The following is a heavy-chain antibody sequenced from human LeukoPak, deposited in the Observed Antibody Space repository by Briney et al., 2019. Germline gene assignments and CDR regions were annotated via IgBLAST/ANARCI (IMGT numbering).Heavy chain of an antibody. J-gene: IGHJ4*02. D-gene: IGHD1-26*01. CDR1: GYTFTSYY. CDR3: ARAVWELPPLFDY. CDR2: INPSGGST. Sequence: ASVKVSCKASGYTFTSYYMHWVRQAPGQGLEWMGIINPSGGSTSYAQKFQGKVTMTRDMSTSTVYMELSSLRSEDTAVYYCARAVWELPPLFDYWGQGTLVTVSS. V-gene: IGHV1-46*01.